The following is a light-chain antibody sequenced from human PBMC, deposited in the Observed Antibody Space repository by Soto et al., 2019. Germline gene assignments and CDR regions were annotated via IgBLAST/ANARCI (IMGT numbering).Light chain of an antibody. CDR1: SSDVGDYNY. Sequence: QSALTQPRPVSGSPGQSVTISCTGTSSDVGDYNYVSWYQQHPGKAPKFIIYEVSKRPSGVPDRFSGSKSGNTASLTISGLQAEDEADYYCCSYAGTYTVVFGGGTQLTVL. CDR2: EVS. CDR3: CSYAGTYTVV. J-gene: IGLJ2*01. V-gene: IGLV2-11*01.